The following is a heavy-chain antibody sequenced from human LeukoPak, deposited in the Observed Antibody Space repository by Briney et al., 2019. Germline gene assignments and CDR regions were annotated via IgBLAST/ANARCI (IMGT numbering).Heavy chain of an antibody. V-gene: IGHV3-74*01. J-gene: IGHJ4*02. Sequence: TGVSLRLSCAASGFTFSSYWMHWVRQAPGKGLVWVSRINSDGSSTSYADSVKGRFTISRDNAKNTLYLQMNSLRAEDTAVYYCAREGGAAMVNFDYWGQGTLVTVSS. D-gene: IGHD5-18*01. CDR1: GFTFSSYW. CDR3: AREGGAAMVNFDY. CDR2: INSDGSST.